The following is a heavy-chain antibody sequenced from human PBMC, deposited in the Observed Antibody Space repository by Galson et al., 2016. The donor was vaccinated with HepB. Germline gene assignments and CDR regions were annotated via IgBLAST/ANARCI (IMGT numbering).Heavy chain of an antibody. CDR1: GFNFSSYS. CDR3: VRDNFYGTTGNFDY. V-gene: IGHV3-21*01. D-gene: IGHD1-14*01. Sequence: SLRLSCAASGFNFSSYSMNWVRQAPGKGLGWVSSITSSSRYIYYSDSVKGRFTISRDNAKNSLSLQMNSLRAEGTAVYFCVRDNFYGTTGNFDYWGQGTLVTVSS. J-gene: IGHJ4*02. CDR2: ITSSSRYI.